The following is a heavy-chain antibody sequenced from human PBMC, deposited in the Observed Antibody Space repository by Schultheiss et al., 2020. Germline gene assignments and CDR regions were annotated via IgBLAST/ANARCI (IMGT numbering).Heavy chain of an antibody. V-gene: IGHV4-4*07. D-gene: IGHD2-8*01. CDR1: GGSISSYY. J-gene: IGHJ4*02. CDR2: IYSNEST. Sequence: SQTLSLTCTVSGGSISSYYWNWIRQPAGKRLEWIGRIYSNESTKYNPSLKSRVTMSVDTSKSQFSLKLSSVTAADTAVYYCARSTTLMVYASFDYWGQGTLVNGYS. CDR3: ARSTTLMVYASFDY.